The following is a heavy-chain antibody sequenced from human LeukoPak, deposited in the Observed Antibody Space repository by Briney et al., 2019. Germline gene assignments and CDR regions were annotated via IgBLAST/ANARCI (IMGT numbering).Heavy chain of an antibody. D-gene: IGHD5/OR15-5a*01. Sequence: SSETLSLTCTVSGGSISSSNYYWGWIRQPPGKGLEWIGSIYSSGATYYNPSLKSRVTISFDTSKNQFSLQLSSVTAADTAVYFCARGVSEYWGQGILVTVSS. CDR1: GGSISSSNYY. J-gene: IGHJ4*02. CDR2: IYSSGAT. CDR3: ARGVSEY. V-gene: IGHV4-39*07.